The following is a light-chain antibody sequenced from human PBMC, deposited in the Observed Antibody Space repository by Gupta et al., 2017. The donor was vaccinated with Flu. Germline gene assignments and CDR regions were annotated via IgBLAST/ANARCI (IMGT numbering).Light chain of an antibody. CDR1: LLSEAY. J-gene: IGLJ3*02. Sequence: PGQTAEIACSGDLLSEAYVYWYRQKPDQAPVVVIHKDRKRPSGISERISGSNSGTTATLTISGVQAEDEGVYYCQTADSNYNWVFGGGTKLTVL. CDR3: QTADSNYNWV. V-gene: IGLV3-25*03. CDR2: KDR.